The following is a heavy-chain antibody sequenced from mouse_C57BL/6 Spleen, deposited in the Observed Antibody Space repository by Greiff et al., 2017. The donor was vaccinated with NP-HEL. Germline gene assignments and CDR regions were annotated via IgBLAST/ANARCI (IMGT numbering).Heavy chain of an antibody. CDR3: ARGGGYEYDEGFAY. CDR2: IDPSDSYT. D-gene: IGHD2-4*01. J-gene: IGHJ3*01. Sequence: QVQLQQPGAELVRPGTSVKLSCKASGYTFTSYWMHWVKQRPGQGLEWIGVIDPSDSYTNYNQKFKGKATLTVDTSSSTAYMQLSSLTSEDSAFYYCARGGGYEYDEGFAYWGQGTLVTVSA. CDR1: GYTFTSYW. V-gene: IGHV1-59*01.